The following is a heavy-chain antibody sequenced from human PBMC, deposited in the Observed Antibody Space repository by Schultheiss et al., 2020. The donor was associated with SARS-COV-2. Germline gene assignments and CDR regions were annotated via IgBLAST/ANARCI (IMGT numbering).Heavy chain of an antibody. J-gene: IGHJ4*02. V-gene: IGHV4-39*07. D-gene: IGHD6-6*01. CDR2: INHSGST. CDR3: ARGRGAARPRDFDY. CDR1: GGSISSSSYY. Sequence: SETLSLTCTVSGGSISSSSYYWGWIRQPPGKGLEWIGEINHSGSTNYNPSLKSRVTISVDTSKNQFSLKLSSVTAADTAVYYCARGRGAARPRDFDYWGQGTLVTVSS.